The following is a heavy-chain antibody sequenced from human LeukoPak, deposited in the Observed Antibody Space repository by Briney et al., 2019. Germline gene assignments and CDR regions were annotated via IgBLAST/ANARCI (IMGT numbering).Heavy chain of an antibody. CDR1: GFTFSSYE. CDR3: AKGDYYGSGSPSL. V-gene: IGHV3-48*03. Sequence: GGSLRLSCAASGFTFSSYEMNWVRQAPGKGLEWVSYISSSGSTIYYADSVKGRFTISRDNAKNSLYLQMNSLRAEDTAVYYCAKGDYYGSGSPSLWGQGTLVTVSS. J-gene: IGHJ4*02. CDR2: ISSSGSTI. D-gene: IGHD3-10*01.